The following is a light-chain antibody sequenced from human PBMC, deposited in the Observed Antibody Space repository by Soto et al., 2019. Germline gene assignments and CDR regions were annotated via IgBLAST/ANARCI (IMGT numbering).Light chain of an antibody. CDR1: QSVSSSY. CDR2: GAS. Sequence: EIVVTQSPGTLSLSPGERATLSCRASQSVSSSYLAWYQQKPGQAPRLLIYGASSRATGIPDRFSGSGSGTDFSLTISRLAPEDFAVDYCQQYGSTPRTVGQGTKVEIK. CDR3: QQYGSTPRT. J-gene: IGKJ1*01. V-gene: IGKV3-20*01.